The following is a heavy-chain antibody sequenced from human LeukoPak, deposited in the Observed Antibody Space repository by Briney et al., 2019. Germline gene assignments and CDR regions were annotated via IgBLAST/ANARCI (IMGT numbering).Heavy chain of an antibody. CDR1: GYSFTSYW. D-gene: IGHD2-2*01. J-gene: IGHJ3*02. CDR2: IYPGDSDT. Sequence: GESLKISCKGSGYSFTSYWIGWVRQMPGKGLEWMGFIYPGDSDTRYSPSFQGQVTISADKSISTAYLQWSSLKASDTAMYYCARGGYCSSTSCPRVIDAFDIWGQGTMVTVSS. CDR3: ARGGYCSSTSCPRVIDAFDI. V-gene: IGHV5-51*01.